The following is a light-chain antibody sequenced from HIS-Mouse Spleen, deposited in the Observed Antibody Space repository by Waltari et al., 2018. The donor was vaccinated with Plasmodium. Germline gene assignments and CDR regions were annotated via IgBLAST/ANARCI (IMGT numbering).Light chain of an antibody. V-gene: IGLV3-10*01. Sequence: SYELTQPPSVPVSPGQTARIPCSADALPKKYAYWYQQKSGQAPVLVIYEDSKRTSGIPERFSGSSSGTMATLTISGAQVEDEADYYCYSTDSSGNHRVCGGGTKLTVL. CDR1: ALPKKY. CDR3: YSTDSSGNHRV. CDR2: EDS. J-gene: IGLJ3*02.